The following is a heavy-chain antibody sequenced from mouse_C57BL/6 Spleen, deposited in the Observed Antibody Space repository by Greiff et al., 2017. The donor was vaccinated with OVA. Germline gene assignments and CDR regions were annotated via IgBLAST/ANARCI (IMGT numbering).Heavy chain of an antibody. CDR1: GYAFSSSW. Sequence: QVQLQQSGPELVKPGASVKISCKASGYAFSSSWMNWVKQRPGKGLEWIGRIYPGDGDTNYNGKFKGKATLYADKSSSKAYMQLSSLTSKDTAVYFCARKGPYGNPCAYWGQGTLVTVSA. CDR2: IYPGDGDT. D-gene: IGHD2-1*01. CDR3: ARKGPYGNPCAY. V-gene: IGHV1-82*01. J-gene: IGHJ3*01.